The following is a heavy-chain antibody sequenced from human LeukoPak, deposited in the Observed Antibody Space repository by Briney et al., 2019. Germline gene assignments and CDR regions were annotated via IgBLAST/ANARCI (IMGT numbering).Heavy chain of an antibody. D-gene: IGHD1-7*01. Sequence: GGSLRLSCAGSGYSFSNYEMNWVRQAPGKGLEWVSYISSSGSTIYYADSVKGRFTISRDNAKNSLYLQMNSLRAEDTAVYYCARDGKGTGTIDYWGQGTLVTVSS. V-gene: IGHV3-48*03. CDR3: ARDGKGTGTIDY. CDR1: GYSFSNYE. J-gene: IGHJ4*02. CDR2: ISSSGSTI.